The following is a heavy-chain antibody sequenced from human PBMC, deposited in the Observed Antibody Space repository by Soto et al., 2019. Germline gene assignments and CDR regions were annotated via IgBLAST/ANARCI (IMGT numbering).Heavy chain of an antibody. CDR2: IYYSGST. CDR3: AREVTGFGTNWFDP. D-gene: IGHD1-20*01. CDR1: GGSISSGDYY. V-gene: IGHV4-30-4*01. Sequence: KPSETLSLTCTVSGGSISSGDYYWSWIRQPPGKGLEWIGYIYYSGSTYYNPSLKSRVTISVDTSKNQFSLKLSSVTAADTAVYYCAREVTGFGTNWFDPWGQGTLVTV. J-gene: IGHJ5*02.